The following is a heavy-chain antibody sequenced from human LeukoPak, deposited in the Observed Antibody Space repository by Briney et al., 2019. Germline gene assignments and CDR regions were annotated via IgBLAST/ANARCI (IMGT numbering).Heavy chain of an antibody. J-gene: IGHJ4*02. D-gene: IGHD3-22*01. Sequence: GGSLRLSCAASGFTFSSYWMHWVRQAPGKGLVWVSRINSDGSSTSYADSVKGRFTISRDNAKDTLYLQMNSLRAEDTAVYYCARDLGDYYDSSGYYPDYWGQGTLVTVSS. V-gene: IGHV3-74*01. CDR2: INSDGSST. CDR1: GFTFSSYW. CDR3: ARDLGDYYDSSGYYPDY.